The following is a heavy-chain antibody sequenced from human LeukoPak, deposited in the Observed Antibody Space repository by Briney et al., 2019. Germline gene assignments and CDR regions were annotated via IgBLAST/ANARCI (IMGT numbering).Heavy chain of an antibody. CDR2: IYYSGST. Sequence: SETLSLTCTVSGGSISSSSYYWGWIRQPPGKGLEWIGSIYYSGSTYYNPSLKSRVTISVDTSKNQFSLKLSSVTAADTAVYYCATSLSGSYYGYWGQGTLVTVSS. V-gene: IGHV4-39*01. J-gene: IGHJ4*02. CDR3: ATSLSGSYYGY. CDR1: GGSISSSSYY. D-gene: IGHD1-26*01.